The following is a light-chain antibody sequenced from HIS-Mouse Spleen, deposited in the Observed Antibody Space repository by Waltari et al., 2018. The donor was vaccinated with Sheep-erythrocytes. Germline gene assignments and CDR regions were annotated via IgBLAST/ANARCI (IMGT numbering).Light chain of an antibody. CDR2: QDS. CDR3: QAWDSSTAVV. Sequence: SYELTQPPSVSVSPGQTASITCSGDKLGDQYACWYQQKPGQSPVLVIYQDSKRPSGIPERFSGSNSGNTATLNISGTQAMDEADYYCQAWDSSTAVVFGGGTKLTVL. V-gene: IGLV3-1*01. J-gene: IGLJ2*01. CDR1: KLGDQY.